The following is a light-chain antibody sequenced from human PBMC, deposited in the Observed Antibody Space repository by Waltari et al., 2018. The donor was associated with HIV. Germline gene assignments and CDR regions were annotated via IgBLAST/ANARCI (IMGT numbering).Light chain of an antibody. Sequence: QSVLTQPPSASGTPGQRVTISCSGSSSNIGSNYVYWYQHLPGTTPKLPIYRETQRPSSVPDRFSGSKSGTSASLAISGLRSEDEADYYCAAWDDSLSPHVVFGAGTKLTVL. CDR2: RET. J-gene: IGLJ2*01. CDR1: SSNIGSNY. V-gene: IGLV1-47*01. CDR3: AAWDDSLSPHVV.